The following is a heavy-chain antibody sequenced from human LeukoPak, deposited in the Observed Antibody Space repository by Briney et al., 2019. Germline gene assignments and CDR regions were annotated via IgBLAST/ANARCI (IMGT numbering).Heavy chain of an antibody. V-gene: IGHV6-1*01. Sequence: SQTLSLTCAISGDSVSSNSAAWNWIRQSPSRGLEWLGRTYYRSKWYNDYAVSVKSRITINPDTSKNQFSLQLNSVTPEDTAVYYWARESDGSGSYTYYYYYYYMDGWGKGTTVTVSS. CDR2: TYYRSKWYN. CDR1: GDSVSSNSAA. J-gene: IGHJ6*03. CDR3: ARESDGSGSYTYYYYYYYMDG. D-gene: IGHD3-10*01.